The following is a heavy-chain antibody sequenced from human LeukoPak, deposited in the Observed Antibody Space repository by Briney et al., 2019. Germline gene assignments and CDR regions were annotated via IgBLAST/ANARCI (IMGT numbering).Heavy chain of an antibody. CDR3: SGYATTGFDY. CDR2: IYTSGST. Sequence: PSETLSFTCTVSGGSTSSYYWSWIRQPAGKGLEWIGRIYTSGSTNYNPSLKSRVTMSVDTSKNQFSLKLSSVTAADTAVYYCSGYATTGFDYWGQGTLVTVSS. D-gene: IGHD5-12*01. CDR1: GGSTSSYY. J-gene: IGHJ4*02. V-gene: IGHV4-4*07.